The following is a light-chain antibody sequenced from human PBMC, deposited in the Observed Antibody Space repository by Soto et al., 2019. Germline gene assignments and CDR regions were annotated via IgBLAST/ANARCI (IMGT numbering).Light chain of an antibody. CDR2: LNSDGSY. V-gene: IGLV4-69*02. CDR1: SGHSSYA. Sequence: QAVVTQSPSASASLGASVKLICTLSSGHSSYAIAWHQQQPEKGPRYLMNLNSDGSYSKGDGIPDRFSGSSSGAERYLTISSLQSEDEADYYCQTWGTGIRVFGAGTKLTVL. CDR3: QTWGTGIRV. J-gene: IGLJ2*01.